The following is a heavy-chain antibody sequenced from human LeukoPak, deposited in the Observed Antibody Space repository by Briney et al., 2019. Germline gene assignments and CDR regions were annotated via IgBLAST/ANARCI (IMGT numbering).Heavy chain of an antibody. D-gene: IGHD3-3*01. J-gene: IGHJ6*03. Sequence: SETLSLTCAVSGASISSHYWSWIRQPPGKGLEWIGYTSGSISDNPSLKSRVAVSVDPSQNQVSLSLTSVTAADTTVYYCARVLAIFGLDTTDFYMDVGGKGTTVTVSS. CDR1: GASISSHY. CDR2: TSGSI. V-gene: IGHV4-59*11. CDR3: ARVLAIFGLDTTDFYMDV.